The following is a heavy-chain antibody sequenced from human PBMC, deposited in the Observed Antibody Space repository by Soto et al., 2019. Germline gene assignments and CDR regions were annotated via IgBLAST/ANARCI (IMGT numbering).Heavy chain of an antibody. J-gene: IGHJ6*02. CDR3: GRGGSGIYGMDI. V-gene: IGHV3-74*01. CDR1: GFTFSSYW. Sequence: EVQLVESGGGLVQPGGSLRLACAASGFTFSSYWMHWVRQAPGKGLVWISRIIRDGSNTNYADSVKGRFTISRDNAKNTLYLEINSLRADDTAVYFCGRGGSGIYGMDIWGQGTTVIVSS. CDR2: IIRDGSNT. D-gene: IGHD6-13*01.